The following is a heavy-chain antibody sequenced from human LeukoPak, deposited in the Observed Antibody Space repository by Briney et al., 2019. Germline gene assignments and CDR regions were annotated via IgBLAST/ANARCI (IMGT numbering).Heavy chain of an antibody. V-gene: IGHV1-2*02. J-gene: IGHJ4*02. CDR3: ARAGSGWAVIGY. CDR2: INPNSGGT. D-gene: IGHD6-19*01. CDR1: GYTFTGYY. Sequence: ASVKVSCKASGYTFTGYYMHWVRQAPGQGLEWMGWINPNSGGTNYAQKFQGRVTMTRDTSISTAYMELSRLRSDDTAVHYCARAGSGWAVIGYWGQGTLVTVSS.